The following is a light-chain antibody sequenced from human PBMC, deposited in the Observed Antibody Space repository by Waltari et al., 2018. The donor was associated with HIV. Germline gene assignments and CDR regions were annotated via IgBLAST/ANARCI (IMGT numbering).Light chain of an antibody. CDR1: DSDIGASDY. Sequence: QSALTQPASVSGSPGQSITISCTGSDSDIGASDYVSLYQKYPDRAPRLLIYEVKKRPSGVSSRFSGSKSANTASLTISGLQLEDEAEFYCASFSRGLTLVVFGGGTHVTVL. CDR2: EVK. V-gene: IGLV2-14*01. J-gene: IGLJ2*01. CDR3: ASFSRGLTLVV.